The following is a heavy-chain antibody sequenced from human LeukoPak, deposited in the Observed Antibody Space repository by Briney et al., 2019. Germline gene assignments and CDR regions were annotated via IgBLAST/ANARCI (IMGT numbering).Heavy chain of an antibody. Sequence: PGGSLRLSCAASGFTFDDYAMHWVRQAPGKGLEWVSLISGDGGSTYYADSVKGRFTISRDNAKNSLYLQMNSLRAEDTAVYYCARGRGYWGQGTLVTVSS. V-gene: IGHV3-43*02. CDR2: ISGDGGST. CDR3: ARGRGY. CDR1: GFTFDDYA. J-gene: IGHJ4*02.